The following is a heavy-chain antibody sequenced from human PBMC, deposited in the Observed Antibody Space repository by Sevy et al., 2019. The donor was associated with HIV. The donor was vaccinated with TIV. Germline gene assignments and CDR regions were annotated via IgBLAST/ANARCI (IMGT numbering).Heavy chain of an antibody. CDR3: ARGYGSGSLPLGGPFNYYYYYGMDV. J-gene: IGHJ6*02. V-gene: IGHV1-8*01. CDR2: MNPNSGNT. D-gene: IGHD3-10*01. Sequence: ASGKVSCKASGYTFTSYDINWVRQATGQGLEWMGWMNPNSGNTGYAQKFQGRVTMTRNTSISTAYMELSSLRSEDTAVYYCARGYGSGSLPLGGPFNYYYYYGMDVWGQGTTVTVSS. CDR1: GYTFTSYD.